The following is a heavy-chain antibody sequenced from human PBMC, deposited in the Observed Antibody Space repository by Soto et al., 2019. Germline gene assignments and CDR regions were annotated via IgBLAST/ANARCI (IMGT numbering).Heavy chain of an antibody. CDR2: IIPILGIA. CDR3: AEKGSGSYYDSYGMDV. J-gene: IGHJ6*02. CDR1: GGTFSSYT. V-gene: IGHV1-69*02. D-gene: IGHD3-10*01. Sequence: QVQLVQSGAEVKKPGSSVKVSCKASGGTFSSYTISWVRQAPGQGLEWMGRIIPILGIANYAQKFQGRVTITADKSTSTAYMELSSLRSEDTGVYYCAEKGSGSYYDSYGMDVWGQGTTVTVSS.